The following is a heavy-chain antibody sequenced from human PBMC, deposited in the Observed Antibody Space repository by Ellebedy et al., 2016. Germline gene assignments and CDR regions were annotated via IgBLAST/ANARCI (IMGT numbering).Heavy chain of an antibody. D-gene: IGHD3-16*01. CDR3: ARGDVLGSSLDY. Sequence: SETLSLTCTVPGVSINSSSSYWSWIRQPPGKGLEWIGYIYYSGSTNYNPSLKSRVTISVDTSKNQFSLKLSSVTAADTAVYYCARGDVLGSSLDYWGQGTLVTVSS. V-gene: IGHV4-61*01. CDR1: GVSINSSSSY. J-gene: IGHJ4*02. CDR2: IYYSGST.